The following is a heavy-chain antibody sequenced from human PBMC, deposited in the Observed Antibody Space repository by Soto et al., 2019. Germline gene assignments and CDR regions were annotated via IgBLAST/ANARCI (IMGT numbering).Heavy chain of an antibody. V-gene: IGHV3-66*01. Sequence: GSLRLSCAASGFTVSSNYMSWVRQAPGKGLEWVSVIYSGGSTYYADSVKGRFAISRDNSKNTLYLQMNSLRAEDTAVYYCASRRYCSGGSCYSNYYYYYMDVWGKGTTVTVSS. CDR1: GFTVSSNY. D-gene: IGHD2-15*01. J-gene: IGHJ6*03. CDR2: IYSGGST. CDR3: ASRRYCSGGSCYSNYYYYYMDV.